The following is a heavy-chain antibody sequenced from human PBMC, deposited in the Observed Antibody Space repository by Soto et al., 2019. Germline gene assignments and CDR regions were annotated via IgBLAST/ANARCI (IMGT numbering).Heavy chain of an antibody. CDR1: GYTFSNYG. CDR3: ARVVPGAEAWFGP. D-gene: IGHD2-2*01. V-gene: IGHV1-18*01. Sequence: QVQLVQSGGEVKRPGASVKVSCKTSGYTFSNYGITWVRQAPGQPLEWLGWISLYSDGTNYAQKFQGRVSMTTDTSTTTAYMELRSLRSADTAVYYCARVVPGAEAWFGPWGQVTLVTVSS. CDR2: ISLYSDGT. J-gene: IGHJ5*02.